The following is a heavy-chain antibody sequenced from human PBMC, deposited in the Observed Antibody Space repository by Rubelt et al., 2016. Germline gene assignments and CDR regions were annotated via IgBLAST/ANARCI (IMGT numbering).Heavy chain of an antibody. D-gene: IGHD5-18*01. CDR3: AKDILSRAQLWLRPLCYYYGMDV. Sequence: VVQPGGSLRLSCAASGFTFDDYAMHWVRQAPGKGLEWVSLISWDGGSTYYADSVKGRFTISRDNSKNSLYLQMNSLRAEDTALYYFAKDILSRAQLWLRPLCYYYGMDVWGQGTTVTVSS. V-gene: IGHV3-43D*03. CDR1: GFTFDDYA. J-gene: IGHJ6*02. CDR2: ISWDGGST.